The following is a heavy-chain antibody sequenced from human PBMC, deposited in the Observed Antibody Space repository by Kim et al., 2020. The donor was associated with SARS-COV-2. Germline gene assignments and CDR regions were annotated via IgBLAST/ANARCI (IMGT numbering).Heavy chain of an antibody. V-gene: IGHV4-61*01. CDR2: IFYSGST. CDR1: GCSVSSGSYY. CDR3: SLSRPPFFVFVAASV. J-gene: IGHJ3*01. Sequence: SETLSLTCTVSGCSVSSGSYYWSWIRQPPGKGLDWFGYIFYSGSTNYNSSLKSLVTISVDPSKNQFFLILCSVTAALTLVFYFSLSRPPFFVFVAASVW. D-gene: IGHD2-15*01.